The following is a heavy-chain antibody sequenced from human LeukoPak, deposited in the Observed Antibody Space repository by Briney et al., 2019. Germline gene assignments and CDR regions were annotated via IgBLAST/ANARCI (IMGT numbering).Heavy chain of an antibody. CDR1: GYSISSGYY. D-gene: IGHD6-19*01. J-gene: IGHJ4*02. V-gene: IGHV4-38-2*02. CDR3: ARDRGIAVAGTPGEFDY. CDR2: IYHSGST. Sequence: PSETLSLTCTVSGYSISSGYYWGWIRQPPGKGLEWIGSIYHSGSTYYNPSLKSRVTISVDTSKNQFSLKLSSVTAADTAVYYCARDRGIAVAGTPGEFDYWGQGTLVTVSS.